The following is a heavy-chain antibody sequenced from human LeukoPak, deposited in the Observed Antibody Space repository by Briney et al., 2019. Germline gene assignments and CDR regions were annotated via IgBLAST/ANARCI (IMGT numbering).Heavy chain of an antibody. CDR3: ARDITPRYYGSGPGY. J-gene: IGHJ4*02. V-gene: IGHV1-18*01. D-gene: IGHD3-10*01. CDR1: GYTFTSYG. CDR2: ISAYNGNT. Sequence: AAVKVSCKASGYTFTSYGISWVRQAPGQGLEWMGWISAYNGNTNYAQKLQGRVTMTTDTSTSTAYMELRSLRSDDTAVYYCARDITPRYYGSGPGYWGQGTLVTVSS.